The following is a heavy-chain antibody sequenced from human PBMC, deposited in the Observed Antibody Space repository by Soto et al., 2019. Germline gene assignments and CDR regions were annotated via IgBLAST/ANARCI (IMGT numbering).Heavy chain of an antibody. CDR3: ARGLPTCSSTNGPNCCDP. Sequence: QITLKESGPPLVKPTQPLTLTCTFSGFSLSMSGVGVGWIRQPPGKALEWLALIYWDDDKRYSPSLKSRLTITKNTSKNQVILTMTNMDPVDTATYYCARGLPTCSSTNGPNCCDPWGQGTLVTLSS. V-gene: IGHV2-5*02. CDR2: IYWDDDK. J-gene: IGHJ5*02. CDR1: GFSLSMSGVG. D-gene: IGHD2-2*01.